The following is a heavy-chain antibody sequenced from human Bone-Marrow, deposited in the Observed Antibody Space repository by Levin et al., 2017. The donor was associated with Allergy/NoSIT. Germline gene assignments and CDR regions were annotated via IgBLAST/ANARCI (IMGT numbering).Heavy chain of an antibody. Sequence: SCAASGFTFNDYAMYWVRQAPGKGLEWVSAISWNSDNIAYADSVKGRFTISRDNARNSLYLQMNSLRPEDTALYYCVKSRGAYYYGMDVWGQGTTVTVSS. D-gene: IGHD3-10*01. V-gene: IGHV3-9*01. CDR1: GFTFNDYA. CDR2: ISWNSDNI. CDR3: VKSRGAYYYGMDV. J-gene: IGHJ6*02.